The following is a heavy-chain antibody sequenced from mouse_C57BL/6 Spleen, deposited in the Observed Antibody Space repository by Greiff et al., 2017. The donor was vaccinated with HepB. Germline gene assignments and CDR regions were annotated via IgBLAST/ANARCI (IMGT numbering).Heavy chain of an antibody. J-gene: IGHJ1*03. CDR2: FYPGSGSI. V-gene: IGHV1-62-2*01. CDR1: GYTFTEYT. D-gene: IGHD2-3*01. Sequence: QVQLKQSGAELVKPGASVKLSCKASGYTFTEYTIHWVKQRSGQGLEWIGWFYPGSGSIKYNEKFKDKATLTADKSSSTVYMELSRLTSEDSAVYFCARHEEGPDGYPHWYFDVWGTGTTVTVSS. CDR3: ARHEEGPDGYPHWYFDV.